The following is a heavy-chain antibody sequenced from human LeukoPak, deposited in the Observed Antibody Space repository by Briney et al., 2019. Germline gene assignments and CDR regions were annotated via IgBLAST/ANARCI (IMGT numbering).Heavy chain of an antibody. J-gene: IGHJ6*02. V-gene: IGHV1-69*01. CDR1: GGTFSSYT. CDR3: AREFEWDTAYCGGDCYRYGMDV. CDR2: IIPIFNTA. D-gene: IGHD2-21*02. Sequence: GSSVRVSCKASGGTFSSYTISWVRQAPGQGLEWMGGIIPIFNTAHYAQTFQGRVTITADESTSTAYMELNSLRSEDTAVYYCAREFEWDTAYCGGDCYRYGMDVWGQGTTVTVSS.